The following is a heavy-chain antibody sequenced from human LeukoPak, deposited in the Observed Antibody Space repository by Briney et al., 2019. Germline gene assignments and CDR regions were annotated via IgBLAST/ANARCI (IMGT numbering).Heavy chain of an antibody. J-gene: IGHJ4*02. D-gene: IGHD6-6*01. CDR1: GFTFSSYA. CDR2: ISGSGGST. V-gene: IGHV3-23*01. CDR3: AKDRITFWQLVPFDY. Sequence: GGSLRLSRAASGFTFSSYAMSWVRQAPGEGLEWVSAISGSGGSTYYADSVKGRFTISRDNSKNTLYLQMNSLRAEDTAVYYCAKDRITFWQLVPFDYWGQGTLVTVSS.